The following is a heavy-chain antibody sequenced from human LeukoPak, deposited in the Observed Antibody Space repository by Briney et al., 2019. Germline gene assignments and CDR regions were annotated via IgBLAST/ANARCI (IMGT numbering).Heavy chain of an antibody. J-gene: IGHJ3*02. V-gene: IGHV3-23*01. CDR1: GFTFSSYA. CDR2: ISGSGGST. D-gene: IGHD6-19*01. Sequence: GGSLRLSCAASGFTFSSYAMSWVRQAPGKGLEWVSAISGSGGSTYYADSVKGRLTISRDNSKNTLYLQMDSLRAEDTAVYYCANILPGIAVAGHDAFDIWGQGTMVTVSS. CDR3: ANILPGIAVAGHDAFDI.